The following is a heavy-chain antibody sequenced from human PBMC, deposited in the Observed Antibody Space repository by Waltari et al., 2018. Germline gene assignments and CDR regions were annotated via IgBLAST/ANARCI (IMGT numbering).Heavy chain of an antibody. CDR3: ARDRTGSYYYDSSGYYLNYYGMDV. J-gene: IGHJ6*02. CDR1: GGSISSYY. V-gene: IGHV4-59*01. CDR2: IYYSGST. Sequence: QVQLQESGPGLVKPSETLSLTCTVSGGSISSYYWSWIRQPPGKGLEWSGYIYYSGSTNYNPSLKSRVTISVDTSKNQFSLKLSSVTAADTAVYYCARDRTGSYYYDSSGYYLNYYGMDVWGQGTTVTVSS. D-gene: IGHD3-22*01.